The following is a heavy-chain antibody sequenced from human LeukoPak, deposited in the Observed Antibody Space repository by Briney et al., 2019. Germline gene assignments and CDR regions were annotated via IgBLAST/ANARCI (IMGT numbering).Heavy chain of an antibody. CDR1: GFTFSSYG. CDR3: TRIAAADTPFDY. Sequence: GGSLRLSCAASGFTFSSYGMHWVRQAPGKGLEWVAVISYDGSNKYYADSVKGRFTISRDNSKNTLYLQMNSLRAEDTAVYYCTRIAAADTPFDYWGQGTLVTVSS. V-gene: IGHV3-30*03. J-gene: IGHJ4*02. CDR2: ISYDGSNK. D-gene: IGHD6-13*01.